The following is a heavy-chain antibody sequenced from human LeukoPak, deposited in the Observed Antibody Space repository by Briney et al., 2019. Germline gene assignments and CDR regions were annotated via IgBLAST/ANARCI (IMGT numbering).Heavy chain of an antibody. D-gene: IGHD6-19*01. J-gene: IGHJ4*02. Sequence: PSQTLSLTCTVSGGSISSGGYYWSWIRRHPGKGLEWIGHIYYTGSTYYNLSLKSRVTISSETSKNQFSLKLSSVTAADTAVYYCARDNEWLDYWGQGNLVIVSS. V-gene: IGHV4-31*03. CDR3: ARDNEWLDY. CDR1: GGSISSGGYY. CDR2: IYYTGST.